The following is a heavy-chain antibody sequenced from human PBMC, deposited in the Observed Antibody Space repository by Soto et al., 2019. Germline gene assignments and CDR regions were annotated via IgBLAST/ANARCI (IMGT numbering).Heavy chain of an antibody. V-gene: IGHV3-23*01. CDR3: ANEYSSSEYFDY. Sequence: GGSLRLSCAASGFTFSSYAMSWVRQAPGKGLEWVSAISGRGGSTYYEDSVKGRFTISRYNSKNTLYLQMNSLRAEDTAVYYCANEYSSSEYFDYWGQGTLVTVSS. CDR1: GFTFSSYA. CDR2: ISGRGGST. J-gene: IGHJ4*02. D-gene: IGHD6-6*01.